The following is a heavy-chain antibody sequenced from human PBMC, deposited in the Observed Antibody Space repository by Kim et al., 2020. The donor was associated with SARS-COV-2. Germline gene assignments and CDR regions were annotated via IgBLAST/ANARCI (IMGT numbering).Heavy chain of an antibody. CDR2: IYYSGST. D-gene: IGHD3-10*01. CDR1: GGSISSYY. J-gene: IGHJ3*02. Sequence: SETLSLTCTVSGGSISSYYWSWIRQPPGKGLEWIGYIYYSGSTNYNPSLKSRVTISVDTSKNQFSLKLSSVTAADTAVYYCARASPYYGSGSGDAFDIWGQGTMVTVSS. V-gene: IGHV4-59*01. CDR3: ARASPYYGSGSGDAFDI.